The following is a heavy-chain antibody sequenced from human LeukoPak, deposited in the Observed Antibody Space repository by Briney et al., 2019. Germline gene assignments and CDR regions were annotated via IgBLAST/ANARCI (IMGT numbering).Heavy chain of an antibody. CDR1: GGSISSYY. CDR2: IFYSGST. V-gene: IGHV4-59*01. Sequence: SETLSLTCTVSGGSISSYYWSWIRQPPGKGLEWTGYIFYSGSTDYNPSLKSRVTISIDTSKNQFSLKLSSVTAADTAVYYCARGPRGTMISFDPWGQGTLVTVSS. CDR3: ARGPRGTMISFDP. D-gene: IGHD3-22*01. J-gene: IGHJ5*02.